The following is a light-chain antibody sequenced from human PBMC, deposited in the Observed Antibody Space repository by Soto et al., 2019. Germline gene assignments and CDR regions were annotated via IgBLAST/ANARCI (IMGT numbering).Light chain of an antibody. V-gene: IGLV2-14*01. CDR3: FSYRISSYV. CDR1: SGDVGGYKY. J-gene: IGLJ1*01. Sequence: QSALTQPASVSGSPGQSITISCTGTSGDVGGYKYVSWYQHHPGKAPKLLIYEVSNRPSGVSDRVSGSKSGNTASLTISGLQAEDEADYYCFSYRISSYVFGTGTKLTVL. CDR2: EVS.